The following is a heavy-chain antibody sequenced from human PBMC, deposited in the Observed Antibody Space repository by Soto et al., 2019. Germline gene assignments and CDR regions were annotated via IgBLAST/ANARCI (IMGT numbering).Heavy chain of an antibody. Sequence: SQTLSLTCAISGDSVSSNSAAWNWIRQSPSRDLEWLGRTYYRSKWYNDYAVSVKSRITINPDTSKNQFSLQLNSVTPEDTAVYYCARDGSYYDFWSGYHKGPYYYGMDVWGQGTTVTVS. J-gene: IGHJ6*02. CDR2: TYYRSKWYN. D-gene: IGHD3-3*01. CDR3: ARDGSYYDFWSGYHKGPYYYGMDV. CDR1: GDSVSSNSAA. V-gene: IGHV6-1*01.